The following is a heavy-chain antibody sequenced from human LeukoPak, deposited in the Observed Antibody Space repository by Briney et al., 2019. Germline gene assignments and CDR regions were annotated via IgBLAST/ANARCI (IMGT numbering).Heavy chain of an antibody. D-gene: IGHD4/OR15-4a*01. J-gene: IGHJ4*02. CDR2: ISPDTGVT. V-gene: IGHV1-2*02. Sequence: GASVKVSCKTSGYTFTDYYIHWIRQAPGQGLGWMGWISPDTGVTTSAQNFEGRVTLTWDTSITSTFMELTNLRPDDTAVYYCARGAKQYWGQGTLVTVSS. CDR3: ARGAKQY. CDR1: GYTFTDYY.